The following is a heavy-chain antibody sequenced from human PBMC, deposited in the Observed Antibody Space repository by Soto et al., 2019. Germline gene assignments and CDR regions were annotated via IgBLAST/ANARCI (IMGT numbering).Heavy chain of an antibody. J-gene: IGHJ4*01. V-gene: IGHV1-18*04. CDR2: ISAYSGNT. CDR3: ARVVKAGDYGDYGRYYFHY. CDR1: GYNFTTYG. D-gene: IGHD4-17*01. Sequence: QVQLVQSGAEVKKPGASVKVSCKASGYNFTTYGITWVRQAPGQGLEWMGWISAYSGNTNYAQKLQGRLTVTTDTSTNTAYMDLRILRSDDTAVSYCARVVKAGDYGDYGRYYFHYWRHGTLFTVSA.